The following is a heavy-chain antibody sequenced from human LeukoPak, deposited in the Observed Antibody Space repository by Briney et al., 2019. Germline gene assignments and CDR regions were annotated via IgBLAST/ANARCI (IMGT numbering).Heavy chain of an antibody. CDR1: GFTFDDYA. CDR2: ISSSSSTI. J-gene: IGHJ3*02. D-gene: IGHD3-22*01. Sequence: PGGSLRLSCAASGFTFDDYAMHWVRQAPGKGLEWVSYISSSSSTIYYADSVKGRFTISRDNAKNSLYLQMNSLRAEDTAVYYCAREGTMIVVVPDAFDIWGQGTMVTVSS. V-gene: IGHV3-48*01. CDR3: AREGTMIVVVPDAFDI.